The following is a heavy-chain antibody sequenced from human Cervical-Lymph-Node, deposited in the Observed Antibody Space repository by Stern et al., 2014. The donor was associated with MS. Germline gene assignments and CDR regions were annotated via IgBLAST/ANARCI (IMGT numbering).Heavy chain of an antibody. Sequence: VQLVESGPGLVKPSQTLSLTCTVSGDSISSGRYYWSWIRQLPGKGLEWIGYSHYSGITQYKPSLKSRVTISEDTSKNQFSLNLTSVTAADTAVYYCARDSGIYYFDSWGQGTLVTVSS. CDR3: ARDSGIYYFDS. J-gene: IGHJ4*02. CDR1: GDSISSGRYY. CDR2: SHYSGIT. V-gene: IGHV4-31*03. D-gene: IGHD1-26*01.